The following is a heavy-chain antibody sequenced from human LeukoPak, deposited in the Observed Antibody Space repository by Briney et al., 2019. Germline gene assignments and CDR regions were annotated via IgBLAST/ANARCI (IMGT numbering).Heavy chain of an antibody. D-gene: IGHD6-6*01. CDR2: IYYSGST. CDR3: ARANIEYSSSSPFFDY. V-gene: IGHV4-59*01. J-gene: IGHJ4*02. CDR1: GGSISSYY. Sequence: SETLSLTCTVSGGSISSYYWSWIRQPPGKGLEWIGYIYYSGSTNYNPSLKSRVTISVDTSKNQFSLKLSSVTAADTAVYYCARANIEYSSSSPFFDYWGQGTLVTVSS.